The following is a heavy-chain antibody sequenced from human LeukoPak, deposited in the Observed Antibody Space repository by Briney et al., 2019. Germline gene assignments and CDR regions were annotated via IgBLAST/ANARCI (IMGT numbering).Heavy chain of an antibody. CDR3: ARESDYYDSSGYAS. V-gene: IGHV1-46*01. D-gene: IGHD3-22*01. J-gene: IGHJ4*02. Sequence: GASVKVSCKASGYTFTNYYMHWVRQAPGQGLEWMGIINPSGGSTSYAQKFQGRVTMTRDMSTSTVYMELSSLRSEDTAVYYCARESDYYDSSGYASWGQGTLVTVSS. CDR2: INPSGGST. CDR1: GYTFTNYY.